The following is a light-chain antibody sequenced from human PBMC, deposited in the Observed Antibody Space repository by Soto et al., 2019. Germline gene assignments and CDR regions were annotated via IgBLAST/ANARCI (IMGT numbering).Light chain of an antibody. V-gene: IGKV3-20*01. Sequence: EIVLTQSPGTLSLSPGERATVSCRASQSVSSSYLAWYQQKPGQAPRLLIYGASSRATGIPDRFSGSGSGTDFTLTISRLEPEDFAVYYCQQYGTSPYTFRQGTKLEIK. CDR2: GAS. CDR3: QQYGTSPYT. J-gene: IGKJ2*01. CDR1: QSVSSSY.